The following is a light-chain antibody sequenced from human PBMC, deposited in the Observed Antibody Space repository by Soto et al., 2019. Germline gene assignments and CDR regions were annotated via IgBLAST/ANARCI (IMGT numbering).Light chain of an antibody. CDR1: SSDIGRHDY. CDR2: EVI. CDR3: SSYSSGSTLLL. V-gene: IGLV2-14*01. J-gene: IGLJ2*01. Sequence: QSALTQPASVSGPPGQSITISCTGSSSDIGRHDYVSWYQHHPGKVPKVIIYEVIHRPSGVSNRFSGSKSGNTASLTISGLQAADEADYYWSSYSSGSTLLLFGGGTQLTVL.